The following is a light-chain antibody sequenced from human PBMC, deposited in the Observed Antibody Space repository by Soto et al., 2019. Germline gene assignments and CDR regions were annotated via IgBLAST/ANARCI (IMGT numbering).Light chain of an antibody. J-gene: IGLJ2*01. Sequence: QSALTQPPSASGSPGQSVTISCTGTSNDIGVYDYVSWYQQHPGKAPKLIIYEVTKRPSGVPDRFSGSKSGNTASLTVSGLQAEDEADYYCNSYAGSNNLGVFGGGTKLTVL. V-gene: IGLV2-8*01. CDR2: EVT. CDR3: NSYAGSNNLGV. CDR1: SNDIGVYDY.